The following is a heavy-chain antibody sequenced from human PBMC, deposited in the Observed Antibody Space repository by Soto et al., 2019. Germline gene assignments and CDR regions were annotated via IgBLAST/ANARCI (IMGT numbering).Heavy chain of an antibody. Sequence: SETLSLTWAVYGGSFSGYYWSWIRQPPGKGLEWIGEINHSGSTNYNPSLKSRVTISVDTSKNQFSLKLSSVTAADTAVYYCARETTVTTRWFDPWGQGTLVTVS. CDR3: ARETTVTTRWFDP. CDR1: GGSFSGYY. J-gene: IGHJ5*02. CDR2: INHSGST. D-gene: IGHD4-17*01. V-gene: IGHV4-34*01.